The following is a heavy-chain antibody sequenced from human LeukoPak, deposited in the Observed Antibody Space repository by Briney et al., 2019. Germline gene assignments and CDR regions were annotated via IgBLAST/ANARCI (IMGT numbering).Heavy chain of an antibody. CDR1: GGSFSGYY. Sequence: PSETLSLTCAVYGGSFSGYYWSWICQPPGKGLEWIGEINHSGSTNYNPSLKSRVTISVDTSKNQFSLKLSSVTAADTAVYYCARAWGDILTGYYQYYYYGMDVWGQGTTVTVSS. CDR2: INHSGST. V-gene: IGHV4-34*01. J-gene: IGHJ6*02. CDR3: ARAWGDILTGYYQYYYYGMDV. D-gene: IGHD3-9*01.